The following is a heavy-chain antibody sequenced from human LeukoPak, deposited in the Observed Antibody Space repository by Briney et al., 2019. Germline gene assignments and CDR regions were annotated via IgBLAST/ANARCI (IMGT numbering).Heavy chain of an antibody. CDR2: FDPEDGET. V-gene: IGHV1-24*01. J-gene: IGHJ3*02. CDR3: ATPSSGYYLADAFDI. D-gene: IGHD3-22*01. CDR1: GYTLTELS. Sequence: ASVKVSCKVSGYTLTELSMHWVRQAPGKGLEWMGGFDPEDGETIYAQKFQGRVTTTEDTSTDTAYMELSSLRSEDTAVYYCATPSSGYYLADAFDIWGQGTMVTVSS.